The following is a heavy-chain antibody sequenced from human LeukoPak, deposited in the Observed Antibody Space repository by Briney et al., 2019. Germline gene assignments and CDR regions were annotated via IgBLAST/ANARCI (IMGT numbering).Heavy chain of an antibody. CDR2: THTNGRT. Sequence: SETLSLTCTVSGGSISTHYWGWIRQPPGKGLEWISYTHTNGRTKYNPSLKTRVTITLDTSKEQFSLKLSSVTAADTAVYFCARHYLRGDSSFDIWGQGTMVTVSS. CDR3: ARHYLRGDSSFDI. V-gene: IGHV4-59*08. J-gene: IGHJ3*02. D-gene: IGHD2-21*02. CDR1: GGSISTHY.